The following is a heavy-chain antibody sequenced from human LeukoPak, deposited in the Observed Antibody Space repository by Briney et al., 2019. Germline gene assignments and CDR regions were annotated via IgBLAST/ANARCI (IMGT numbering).Heavy chain of an antibody. D-gene: IGHD3-10*01. CDR2: VYYSGNT. CDR3: AREVGGSGVKAIH. J-gene: IGHJ4*02. V-gene: IGHV4-59*12. CDR1: GGSLSSYY. Sequence: SETLSLTCTVSGGSLSSYYWSWIRQPPGKGLEWIGYVYYSGNTNYNPSLKSRVTISLDTSKNQFSLKLSSVTAADTAVYYCAREVGGSGVKAIHWGQGTLVTVSS.